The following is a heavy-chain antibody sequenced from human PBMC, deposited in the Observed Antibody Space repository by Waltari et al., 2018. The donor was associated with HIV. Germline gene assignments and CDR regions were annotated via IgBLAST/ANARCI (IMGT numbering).Heavy chain of an antibody. CDR3: ARAAGSSSAPRWVY. D-gene: IGHD6-6*01. J-gene: IGHJ4*02. Sequence: QVQVVQSGAEVKKPGASVKVSCTASGYTFSSYGISWVRQAPGQGLEWMGWISAYNGNTNYEQKLQRIVTMTTDTSTSTAYMELRSLRSDDTAVYYCARAAGSSSAPRWVYWGQGTLVNVSS. V-gene: IGHV1-18*01. CDR2: ISAYNGNT. CDR1: GYTFSSYG.